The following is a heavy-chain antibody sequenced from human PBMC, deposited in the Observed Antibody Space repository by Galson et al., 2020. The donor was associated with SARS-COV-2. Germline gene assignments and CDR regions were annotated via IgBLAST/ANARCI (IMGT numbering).Heavy chain of an antibody. J-gene: IGHJ6*03. V-gene: IGHV1-18*01. CDR2: ISAYNGNT. D-gene: IGHD3-10*01. Sequence: ASVKVSCKASGYTFTSYGISWVRQAPGQGPEWMGWISAYNGNTNYAQKLQGRVTMTTDTSTSTAYMELRSLRSDDTAVYYCARIGDPTYYYYYMDVWGKGTTVTVSS. CDR3: ARIGDPTYYYYYMDV. CDR1: GYTFTSYG.